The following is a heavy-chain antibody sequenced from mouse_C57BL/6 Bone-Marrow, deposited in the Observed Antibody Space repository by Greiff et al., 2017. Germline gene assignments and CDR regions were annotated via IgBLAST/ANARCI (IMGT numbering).Heavy chain of an antibody. CDR3: SRGANGYY. D-gene: IGHD4-1*01. J-gene: IGHJ2*01. Sequence: QVQLQQPGAELVKPGASVKMSCKASGYTFTSYWITWVKQRPGQGLEWIGDFYPGSGSPNYNEKFKSKATRTVDTSSSTAYLQLSSLTSEDSAVYYCSRGANGYYWGQGTTLTVTS. V-gene: IGHV1-55*01. CDR2: FYPGSGSP. CDR1: GYTFTSYW.